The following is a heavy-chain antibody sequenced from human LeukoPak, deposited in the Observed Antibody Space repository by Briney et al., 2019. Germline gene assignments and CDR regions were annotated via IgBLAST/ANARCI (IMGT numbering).Heavy chain of an antibody. J-gene: IGHJ3*02. CDR3: ARDYAFGI. V-gene: IGHV4-59*01. CDR1: GDSISSYY. CDR2: IYYIGRT. Sequence: SETLSLTCTVSGDSISSYYWSWIRQPPGKGLEWIGYIYYIGRTNYNPSLKSRVTISVDTAKNQFSLKLSSVTAADTAVYYCARDYAFGIWGQGTMVTVSS.